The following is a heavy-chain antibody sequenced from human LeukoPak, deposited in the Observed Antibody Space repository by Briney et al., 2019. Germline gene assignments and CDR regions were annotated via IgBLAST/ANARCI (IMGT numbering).Heavy chain of an antibody. J-gene: IGHJ5*02. CDR1: GGSISSSSYY. D-gene: IGHD3-22*01. CDR3: ARDPQIPADSSGYYYGNSFDP. CDR2: IYYSGST. Sequence: SETLSLTCTVSGGSISSSSYYWGWIRQPPGKGLEWIGSIYYSGSTYYNPSLKSRVTISVDTSKNQFSLKLSSVTAADTAVYYCARDPQIPADSSGYYYGNSFDPWGQGTLVTVSS. V-gene: IGHV4-39*02.